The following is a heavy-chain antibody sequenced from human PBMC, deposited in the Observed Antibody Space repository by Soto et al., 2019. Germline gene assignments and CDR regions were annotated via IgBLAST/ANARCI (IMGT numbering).Heavy chain of an antibody. CDR1: GFIFNPYA. CDR3: ARVASDYNNSADP. Sequence: EVQLLESGGGLVQPGGSLRLSCAASGFIFNPYAMTWVRQAPGKGLEWVSAIGGSGGNTYYAASVKGRFTISRDNSKDTVDLEMNRLRVDDTGVYFCARVASDYNNSADPWGQGILVTVSS. D-gene: IGHD4-4*01. V-gene: IGHV3-23*01. CDR2: IGGSGGNT. J-gene: IGHJ5*02.